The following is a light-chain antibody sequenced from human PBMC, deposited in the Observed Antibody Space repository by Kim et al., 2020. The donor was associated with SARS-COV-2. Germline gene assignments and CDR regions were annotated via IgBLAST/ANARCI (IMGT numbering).Light chain of an antibody. CDR1: ALPKQY. CDR3: QSADSGGTYQV. Sequence: SPGQTARITCSGDALPKQYAYWYQQKPGQAPVLVIYKDSERPSGIPERFSGSSSGTTVTLTISGVQAEDEADYYCQSADSGGTYQVFGGGTKLTVL. CDR2: KDS. V-gene: IGLV3-25*03. J-gene: IGLJ3*02.